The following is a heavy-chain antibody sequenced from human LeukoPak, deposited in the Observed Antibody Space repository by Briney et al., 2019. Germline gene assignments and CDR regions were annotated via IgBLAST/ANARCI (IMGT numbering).Heavy chain of an antibody. Sequence: GSLRLSCVASGFNFPSYAMTWVGLTPGKGLEWVASIGGSGTYARYADSVRGRFTVSRDNSKDTLYLQMDSLRAEDTAFYYCGRDPNGDYVGAFEFWGRGTLVSVSS. CDR1: GFNFPSYA. D-gene: IGHD4-17*01. J-gene: IGHJ3*01. CDR2: IGGSGTYA. V-gene: IGHV3-23*01. CDR3: GRDPNGDYVGAFEF.